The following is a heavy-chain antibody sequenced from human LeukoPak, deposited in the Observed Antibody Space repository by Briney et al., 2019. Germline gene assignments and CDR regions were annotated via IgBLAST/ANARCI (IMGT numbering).Heavy chain of an antibody. V-gene: IGHV3-23*01. J-gene: IGHJ1*01. Sequence: GGSLRLSCAASGFTFSSYDMSWVRQAPGKGLEWVSAISGSGGSTYYADSVKGRFTISRDNAKNTVSLQMNSLRAEDTGVYYCARAPAEIGGYYPEYFRHWGQGTLVTVSS. CDR3: ARAPAEIGGYYPEYFRH. CDR2: ISGSGGST. CDR1: GFTFSSYD. D-gene: IGHD3-22*01.